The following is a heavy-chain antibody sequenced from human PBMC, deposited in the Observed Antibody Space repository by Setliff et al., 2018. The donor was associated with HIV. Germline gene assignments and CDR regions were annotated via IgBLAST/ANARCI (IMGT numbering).Heavy chain of an antibody. CDR3: ARLSIFGVASKGWFDP. V-gene: IGHV4-59*01. Sequence: SETLSLTCTVSGDPISTYYWSWVRKPPGKGLEWIGYVYFSGSTSYSPSLRGRVTMSVDPSKNQFSLKLNSVTAADTAIYYCARLSIFGVASKGWFDPWGQGTLVTVSS. CDR2: VYFSGST. D-gene: IGHD3-3*01. J-gene: IGHJ5*02. CDR1: GDPISTYY.